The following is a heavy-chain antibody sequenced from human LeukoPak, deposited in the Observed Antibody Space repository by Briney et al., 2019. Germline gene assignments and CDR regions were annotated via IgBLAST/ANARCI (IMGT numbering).Heavy chain of an antibody. D-gene: IGHD5-24*01. V-gene: IGHV3-30-3*01. CDR1: GFTFSSYA. CDR2: ISYDGSNK. J-gene: IGHJ4*02. CDR3: ARERGLQGYFDY. Sequence: PGGSLRLSCAASGFTFSSYAMHWVRQAPGKGLEWVAVISYDGSNKYYADSVKGRFTISRDNSKNTLCLQMNSLRAEDTAVYYCARERGLQGYFDYWGQGTLVTVSS.